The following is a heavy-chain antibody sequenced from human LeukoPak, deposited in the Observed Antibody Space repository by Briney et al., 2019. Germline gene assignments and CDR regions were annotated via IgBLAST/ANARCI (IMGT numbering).Heavy chain of an antibody. V-gene: IGHV3-64*01. CDR3: ARSLGITGTTGGYFDY. CDR2: IYSNGGST. Sequence: GGSLRLSCAASGFTFCSYVMHWVRQAPGKGLEYVSAIYSNGGSTYYANSVKGRFTISRDNSKNTLYLQMGSLRAEDMAVYYCARSLGITGTTGGYFDYWGQGTLVTASS. J-gene: IGHJ4*02. CDR1: GFTFCSYV. D-gene: IGHD1-7*01.